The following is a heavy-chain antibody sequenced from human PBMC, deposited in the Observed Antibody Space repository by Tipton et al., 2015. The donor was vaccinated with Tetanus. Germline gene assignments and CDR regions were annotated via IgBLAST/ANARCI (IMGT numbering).Heavy chain of an antibody. CDR3: AREDIVVVPAAPNYYGMDV. CDR2: IYTSGST. CDR1: GGSISSYY. D-gene: IGHD2-2*01. Sequence: TLSLTCTVSGGSISSYYWSWIRQPAGKGLEWIGRIYTSGSTNYNPSLKSRVTMSVDTSKNQFSLKLSSVTAADTAVYYCAREDIVVVPAAPNYYGMDVWGQGTTVTVSS. V-gene: IGHV4-4*07. J-gene: IGHJ6*02.